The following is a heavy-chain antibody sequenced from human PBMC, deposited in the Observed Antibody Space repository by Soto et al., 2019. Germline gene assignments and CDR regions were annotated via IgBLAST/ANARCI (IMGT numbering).Heavy chain of an antibody. CDR1: GYTLTELS. Sequence: EASVKVSCKVSGYTLTELSMHWVRQAPGQGLEWMGGIIPIFGTANYAQKFQGRVTITADESTSTAYMELSSLRSEDTAVYYCARDSRDGYKKFDYWGQGTLVTVSS. CDR3: ARDSRDGYKKFDY. CDR2: IIPIFGTA. D-gene: IGHD5-12*01. V-gene: IGHV1-69*13. J-gene: IGHJ4*02.